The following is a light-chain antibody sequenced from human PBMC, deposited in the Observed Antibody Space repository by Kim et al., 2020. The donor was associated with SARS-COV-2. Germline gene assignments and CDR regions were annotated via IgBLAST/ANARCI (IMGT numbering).Light chain of an antibody. V-gene: IGLV3-21*04. CDR3: QVWDSSSAHHV. CDR1: NIGSKS. J-gene: IGLJ1*01. CDR2: YDS. Sequence: ATGKTANITCGGNNIGSKSVLWYQPKPGQAPVLVIYYDSDRPSGIPERFSGSNSGNTATLTISRVEAGDEADYYCQVWDSSSAHHVFGTGTKVTVL.